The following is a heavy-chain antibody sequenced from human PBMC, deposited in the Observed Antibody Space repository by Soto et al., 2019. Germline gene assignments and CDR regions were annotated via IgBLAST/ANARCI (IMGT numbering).Heavy chain of an antibody. CDR3: TRDRENYYYYYMDV. CDR1: GFTFGDYA. CDR2: IRSKAYGGTT. J-gene: IGHJ6*03. V-gene: IGHV3-49*03. Sequence: PGGSLRLSCTASGFTFGDYAMSWFRQAPGKGLEWVGFIRSKAYGGTTEYAASVKGRFTISRDDSKSIAYLQMNSLKTEDTAVYYCTRDRENYYYYYMDVWGKGTTVTVSS.